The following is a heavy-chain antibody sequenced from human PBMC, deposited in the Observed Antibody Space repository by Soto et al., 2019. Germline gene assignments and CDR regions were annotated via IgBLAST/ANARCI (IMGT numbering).Heavy chain of an antibody. V-gene: IGHV1-18*01. CDR2: ISGYNGHT. CDR1: GYTFTTYG. J-gene: IGHJ6*02. CDR3: AREGEMPYYYYGLDV. Sequence: QVQLVQSGAEVRKPGASVKVSCKASGYTFTTYGISWVRQAPGQGLEWMGWISGYNGHTKYAQKFQGRVTMTTDTSTSTVYMDLRSLRSDVTAVYYCAREGEMPYYYYGLDVWGQGTTVTVSS. D-gene: IGHD3-16*01.